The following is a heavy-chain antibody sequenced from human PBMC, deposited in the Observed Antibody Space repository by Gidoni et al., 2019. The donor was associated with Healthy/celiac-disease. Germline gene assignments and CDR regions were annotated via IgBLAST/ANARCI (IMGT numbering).Heavy chain of an antibody. V-gene: IGHV3-30*18. Sequence: QVQLVESGGGVVQPGRSLRLSCAASGFTFSSHGMHWVRQAPGKGLEWLVVISYDGSNKYYADSVKSRFTISRDNSKNTLYLQMNSLRAEDTAVYYCAKEASSSWYYYYYMDVWGKGTTVTVSS. J-gene: IGHJ6*03. CDR3: AKEASSSWYYYYYMDV. CDR2: ISYDGSNK. CDR1: GFTFSSHG. D-gene: IGHD6-13*01.